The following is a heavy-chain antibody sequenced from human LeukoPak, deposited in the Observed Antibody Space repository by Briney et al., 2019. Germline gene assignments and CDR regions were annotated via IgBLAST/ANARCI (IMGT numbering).Heavy chain of an antibody. J-gene: IGHJ6*03. CDR1: GGTFSSYA. CDR3: ARDVAIPPPKNYYYIDV. CDR2: IIPIFGTA. D-gene: IGHD2-21*01. Sequence: SVKVSCKASGGTFSSYAISWVRQAPGQGLEWMGRIIPIFGTANYAQKFQGRVTITTDESTSTAYMELSSLRSEDTAVYYCARDVAIPPPKNYYYIDVWGKGTTVTVSS. V-gene: IGHV1-69*05.